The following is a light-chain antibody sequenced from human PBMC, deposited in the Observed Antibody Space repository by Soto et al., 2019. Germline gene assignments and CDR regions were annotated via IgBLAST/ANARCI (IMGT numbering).Light chain of an antibody. CDR2: DAS. J-gene: IGKJ5*01. CDR1: QSVSSY. CDR3: QQRSNWPIT. V-gene: IGKV3-11*01. Sequence: EIVLTQSPATPSLAPGGRATLSFRASQSVSSYLAWYQQKPDQAPRLLIYDASNRATGIPARFSGSGSGTDFTLTISSLEPEDFAVYYCQQRSNWPITFGQRRRLEI.